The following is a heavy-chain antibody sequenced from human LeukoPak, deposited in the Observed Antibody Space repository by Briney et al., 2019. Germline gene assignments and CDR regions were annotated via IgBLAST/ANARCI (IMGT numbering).Heavy chain of an antibody. CDR1: EYIFSTHW. Sequence: GESLKFSCKASEYIFSTHWIGWVRQMPGKGLEWMGIIFLRDFHIKYSPSFQGQVTISADRSINSAHLQWSSLKASDSAIYFCTGTQDVNFHWDSWGQGTLVTVSS. CDR3: TGTQDVNFHWDS. D-gene: IGHD3-9*01. J-gene: IGHJ4*02. V-gene: IGHV5-51*01. CDR2: IFLRDFHI.